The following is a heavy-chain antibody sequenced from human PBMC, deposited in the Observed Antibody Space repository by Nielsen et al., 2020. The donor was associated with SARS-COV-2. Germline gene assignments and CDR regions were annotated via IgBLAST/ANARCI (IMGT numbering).Heavy chain of an antibody. CDR2: IKSMSDGGAT. J-gene: IGHJ5*02. D-gene: IGHD4-17*01. Sequence: GGSLRLSCAASGFTFRDTWMSWVRQAPGKGLEWVGRIKSMSDGGATDYDAPVKGRFTISRDDLENTMWLQMNSLKSEDTAMYYCTTAGYGEDNWFDPWGQGTLVTVSS. V-gene: IGHV3-15*01. CDR1: GFTFRDTW. CDR3: TTAGYGEDNWFDP.